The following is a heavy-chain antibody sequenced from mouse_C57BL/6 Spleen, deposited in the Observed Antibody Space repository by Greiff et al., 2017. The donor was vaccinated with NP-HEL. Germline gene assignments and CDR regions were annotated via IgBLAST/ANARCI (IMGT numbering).Heavy chain of an antibody. J-gene: IGHJ1*03. Sequence: EVQVVESGGGLVKPGGSLKLSCAASGFTFSDYGMHWVRQAPEKGLEWVAYISSGSSTIYYADTFKGRSTISRDNAKNTMFLQITSLRSEDTAMYYCARRTTVVALYWYFDVWGTGTTVTVSS. CDR2: ISSGSSTI. CDR1: GFTFSDYG. V-gene: IGHV5-17*01. CDR3: ARRTTVVALYWYFDV. D-gene: IGHD1-1*01.